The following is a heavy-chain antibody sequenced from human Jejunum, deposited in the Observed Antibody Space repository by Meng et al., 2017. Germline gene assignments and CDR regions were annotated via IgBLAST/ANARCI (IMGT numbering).Heavy chain of an antibody. CDR2: LYRDGFT. D-gene: IGHD6-19*01. CDR1: SYIVSSKY. J-gene: IGHJ4*02. Sequence: GESLKISCAGSSYIVSSKYMSWVRQAPGKGLEWVSILYRDGFTFYADSVKGRVTISRDDSKTTMYLQRNNLRHEDTAMYYCARAESSSSGWFFDDWGQGTLVTVSS. CDR3: ARAESSSSGWFFDD. V-gene: IGHV3-66*02.